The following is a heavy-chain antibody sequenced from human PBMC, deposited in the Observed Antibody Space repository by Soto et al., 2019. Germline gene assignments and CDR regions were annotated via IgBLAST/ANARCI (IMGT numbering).Heavy chain of an antibody. CDR3: ARGESVEQQLVSLTYGMDV. V-gene: IGHV3-30-3*01. Sequence: GGSLRLSCADSGFTFSSYSMHWVRQAPGKRLEKVAVISYDGSNKYYADSVKGRFTISRDNSKNTLYLQMNSLRAEDTAVYYCARGESVEQQLVSLTYGMDVWGQGTTVTVSS. D-gene: IGHD6-13*01. CDR1: GFTFSSYS. CDR2: ISYDGSNK. J-gene: IGHJ6*02.